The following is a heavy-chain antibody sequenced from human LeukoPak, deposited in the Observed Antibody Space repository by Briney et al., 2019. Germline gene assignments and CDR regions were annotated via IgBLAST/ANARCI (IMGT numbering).Heavy chain of an antibody. J-gene: IGHJ4*02. D-gene: IGHD6-13*01. CDR2: INADGSEK. V-gene: IGHV3-7*04. Sequence: PGGSLRLSCVVSGFTFRNYWMSWVRPAPGKGLEWLADINADGSEKYYVDSVKGRFTISRDNAKNSLYLQMNSLRAEDTAIYYCARDGTERDWGQGTLVTVSS. CDR1: GFTFRNYW. CDR3: ARDGTERD.